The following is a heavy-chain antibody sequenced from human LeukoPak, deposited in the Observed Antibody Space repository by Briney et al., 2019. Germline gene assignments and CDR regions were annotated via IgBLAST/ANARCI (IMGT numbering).Heavy chain of an antibody. CDR3: ARDRNYCSSDRCYDVFDI. Sequence: GGSLRVYCVASGFSIGPFWMTWVRQAPGKGLEWVANIRGDASRLYYVDSVKGRFTISRDNAKNSLYLQMSNLRAEDTSVYYCARDRNYCSSDRCYDVFDIWGQGTMVTVSS. V-gene: IGHV3-7*01. CDR1: GFSIGPFW. CDR2: IRGDASRL. D-gene: IGHD6-19*01. J-gene: IGHJ3*02.